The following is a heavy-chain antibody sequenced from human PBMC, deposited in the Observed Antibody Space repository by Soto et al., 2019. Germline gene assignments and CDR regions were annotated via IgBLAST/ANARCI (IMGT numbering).Heavy chain of an antibody. D-gene: IGHD3-10*01. CDR1: GGSISSSSYY. CDR2: IYYSGST. Sequence: SETLSLTCTVSGGSISSSSYYWGWIRQPPGKGLEWIGSIYYSGSTYYNPSLKSRVTISVDTSKNQFSLKLSSVTAADTAVYYCARRYYYGSGSHPLHYYYMDVWGKGTTVTVSS. V-gene: IGHV4-39*01. CDR3: ARRYYYGSGSHPLHYYYMDV. J-gene: IGHJ6*03.